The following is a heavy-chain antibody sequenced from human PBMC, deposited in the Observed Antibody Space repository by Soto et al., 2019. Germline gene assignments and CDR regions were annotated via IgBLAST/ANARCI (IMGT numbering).Heavy chain of an antibody. CDR3: AKEKISTSCCNWFDP. D-gene: IGHD2-2*01. V-gene: IGHV4-30-2*01. CDR2: IYHSGST. CDR1: GGSISRGGYS. J-gene: IGHJ5*02. Sequence: PSETLSLTCAVSGGSISRGGYSWSWIRQPPGKGLEWIGYIYHSGSTYYNPSLKSRVTISVDNSKNTLFLQMNSLRAEDTAAYYCAKEKISTSCCNWFDPWGQGTLVTAPQ.